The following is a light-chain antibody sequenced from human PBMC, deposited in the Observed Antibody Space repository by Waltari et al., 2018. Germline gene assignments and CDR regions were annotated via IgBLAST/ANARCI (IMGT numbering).Light chain of an antibody. Sequence: SFELSQPHSESVSPGQPASVSCSGEKLGDKYVYWYQQKPGQSPMLFMFQDNKRPSGIPARFSGSNSGNTATLTISETQAIDEADYYCQAWDSNVAVFGRGTKVTVL. J-gene: IGLJ3*02. V-gene: IGLV3-1*01. CDR1: KLGDKY. CDR3: QAWDSNVAV. CDR2: QDN.